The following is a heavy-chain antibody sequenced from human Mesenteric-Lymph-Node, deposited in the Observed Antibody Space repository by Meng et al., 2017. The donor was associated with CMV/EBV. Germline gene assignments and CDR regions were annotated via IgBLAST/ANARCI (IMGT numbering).Heavy chain of an antibody. J-gene: IGHJ4*02. CDR1: GFSFSTYA. Sequence: GESLKISCAASGFSFSTYAMSWVRQAPGKGLEWISGISDGGGGIYYANSVEGRFIVSRDNSKDTLSLQMNSLRAEDTAVYYCAKNYADVVIPAIDYWGQGTLVTVSS. CDR3: AKNYADVVIPAIDY. V-gene: IGHV3-23*01. CDR2: ISDGGGGI. D-gene: IGHD2-2*01.